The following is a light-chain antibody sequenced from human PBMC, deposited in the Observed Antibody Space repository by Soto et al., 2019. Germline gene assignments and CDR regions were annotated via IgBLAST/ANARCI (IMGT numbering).Light chain of an antibody. CDR2: AAS. V-gene: IGKV1-39*01. Sequence: DIQMTQSPSSLSASVGDRVTITCRASQSIDNYLNWYQQKPGKAPKLLIYAASTLQSGVPSRISGSGSGTDFTLTISSLQPEDFATYYCQQYNDWPPLTFGGGTKVDIK. CDR1: QSIDNY. J-gene: IGKJ4*01. CDR3: QQYNDWPPLT.